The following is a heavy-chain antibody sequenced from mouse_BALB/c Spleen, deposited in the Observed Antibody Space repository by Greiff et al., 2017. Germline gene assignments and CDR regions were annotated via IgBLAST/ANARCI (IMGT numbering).Heavy chain of an antibody. V-gene: IGHV1-69*02. J-gene: IGHJ2*01. CDR3: ARGPLLYGYEEYYFDY. CDR2: IDPSDSET. Sequence: QVQLQQPGAELVKPGAPVKLSCKASGYTFTSYWMNWVKQRPGRGLEWIGRIDPSDSETHYNQKFKDKATLTVDKSSSTAYIQLSSLTSEDSAVYYCARGPLLYGYEEYYFDYWGQGTTLTVSS. D-gene: IGHD2-2*01. CDR1: GYTFTSYW.